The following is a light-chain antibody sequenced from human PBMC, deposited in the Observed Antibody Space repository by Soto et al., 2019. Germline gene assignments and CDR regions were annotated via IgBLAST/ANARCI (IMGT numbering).Light chain of an antibody. V-gene: IGKV3-15*01. CDR1: QSISSD. Sequence: EILMTQSPATLSVSPGERATLSCRASQSISSDLAWYQHKPGQGPRLLIYGASTRVTGIPARFSGSGSGTEFTLTISSLQFEDFAVYYCQQYNGGWTFGQGTKVEIK. CDR2: GAS. J-gene: IGKJ1*01. CDR3: QQYNGGWT.